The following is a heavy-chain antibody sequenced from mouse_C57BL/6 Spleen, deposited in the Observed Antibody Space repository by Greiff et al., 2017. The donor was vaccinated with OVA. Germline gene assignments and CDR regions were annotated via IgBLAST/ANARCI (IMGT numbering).Heavy chain of an antibody. J-gene: IGHJ1*03. CDR1: GFTFSSYA. V-gene: IGHV5-9-1*02. CDR2: ISSGGDYI. CDR3: TRDGNYPLWYFDV. D-gene: IGHD2-1*01. Sequence: DVQLVESGEGLVKPGGSLKLSCAASGFTFSSYAMSWVRQTPEKRLEWVAYISSGGDYIYYADTVKGRFTISRDNARNTLYLQMSSLKSEDTAMYYCTRDGNYPLWYFDVWGTGTTVTVSS.